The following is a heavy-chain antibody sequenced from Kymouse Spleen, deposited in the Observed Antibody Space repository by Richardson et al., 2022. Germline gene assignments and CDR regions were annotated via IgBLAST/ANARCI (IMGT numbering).Heavy chain of an antibody. CDR2: IWYDGSNK. Sequence: QVQLVESGGGVVQPGRSLRLSCAASGFTFSSYGMHWVRQAPGKGLEWVAVIWYDGSNKYYADSVKGRFTISRDNSKNTLYLQMNSLRAEDTAVYYCARDYDILTDYYYGMDVWGQGTTVTVSS. J-gene: IGHJ6*02. V-gene: IGHV3-33*01. CDR3: ARDYDILTDYYYGMDV. D-gene: IGHD3-9*01. CDR1: GFTFSSYG.